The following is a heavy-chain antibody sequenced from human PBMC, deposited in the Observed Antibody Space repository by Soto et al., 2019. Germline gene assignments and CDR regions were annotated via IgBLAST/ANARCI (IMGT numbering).Heavy chain of an antibody. V-gene: IGHV3-33*01. CDR2: IWYDGSNK. J-gene: IGHJ4*02. Sequence: QVQLVESGGGVVQPGRSLRLSCAASGFTFSSYGMHWVRQAPGKGLEWVAVIWYDGSNKYYADSVKGRFTISRDNSKNTLYLQINSLRAEDTAVYYCAREGVIVVEGGYYFDYWGQGTLVTVSS. CDR3: AREGVIVVEGGYYFDY. D-gene: IGHD3-22*01. CDR1: GFTFSSYG.